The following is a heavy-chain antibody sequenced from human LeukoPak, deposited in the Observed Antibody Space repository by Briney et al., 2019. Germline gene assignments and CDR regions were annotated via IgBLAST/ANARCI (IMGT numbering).Heavy chain of an antibody. D-gene: IGHD6-19*01. CDR3: AKGSSGSSGSTDAFDI. V-gene: IGHV3-9*01. CDR1: GFTFDDYA. CDR2: ISWNSGSI. J-gene: IGHJ3*02. Sequence: GRSLRLSCAASGFTFDDYAMHWVRQAPGKGLEWVSGISWNSGSIDYADSVKGRFTISRDNSKNTLYLQMNSLRAEDTAVYYCAKGSSGSSGSTDAFDIWGQGTMVTVSS.